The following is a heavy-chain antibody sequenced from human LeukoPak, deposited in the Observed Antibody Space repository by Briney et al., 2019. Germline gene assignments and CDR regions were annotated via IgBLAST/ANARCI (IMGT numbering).Heavy chain of an antibody. V-gene: IGHV4-4*02. J-gene: IGHJ4*02. D-gene: IGHD6-19*01. CDR2: IYHSGST. CDR3: ARGTGYSSGCPDY. CDR1: GGSISSNNW. Sequence: NPSETLSLTCAVSGGSISSNNWWSWVRQPPGKGLEWIGEIYHSGSTNYSPSLKSRVTISVDKSKNQFSLKLSCVTAADTAVYYCARGTGYSSGCPDYWGQGTLVTVSS.